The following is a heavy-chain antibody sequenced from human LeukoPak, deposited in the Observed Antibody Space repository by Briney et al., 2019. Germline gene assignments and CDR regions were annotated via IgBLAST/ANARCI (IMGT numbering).Heavy chain of an antibody. D-gene: IGHD1-26*01. CDR1: GFTFSSYS. CDR2: ISSSSSYI. V-gene: IGHV3-21*01. CDR3: ASSQWELLNY. Sequence: GGSLRLSCAASGFTFSSYSMNWVRQAPGKGLEWVSSISSSSSYIYYADSVKGRFTNSRDNAKNSLYLQMNSLRAEDTAVYYCASSQWELLNYWGQGTLVTVSS. J-gene: IGHJ4*02.